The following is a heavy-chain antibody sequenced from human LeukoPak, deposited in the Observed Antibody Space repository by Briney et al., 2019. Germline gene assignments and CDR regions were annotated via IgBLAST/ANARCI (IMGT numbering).Heavy chain of an antibody. V-gene: IGHV3-23*01. Sequence: RTGGSLRLSCAASGFTFSSYSMNWVRQAPGKGLEWVSAISGSGGSTYYADSVKGRFTISRDNSKNTLYLQMNSLRAEDTAVYYCAKRGYCSGGSCLLGAFDIWGQGTMVTVSS. CDR1: GFTFSSYS. CDR2: ISGSGGST. J-gene: IGHJ3*02. CDR3: AKRGYCSGGSCLLGAFDI. D-gene: IGHD2-15*01.